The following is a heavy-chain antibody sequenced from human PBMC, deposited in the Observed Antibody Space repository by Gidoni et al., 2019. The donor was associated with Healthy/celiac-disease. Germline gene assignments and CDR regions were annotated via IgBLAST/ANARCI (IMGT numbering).Heavy chain of an antibody. CDR1: GFTFGSSA. CDR3: ARGGETTVLGYYYYGMDV. CDR2: ISYDGSNK. V-gene: IGHV3-30*04. D-gene: IGHD4-17*01. Sequence: QVQLVESGGGVVQPGRSLRLSCAASGFTFGSSAMHWVRQAPGKGLEWVAVISYDGSNKYSADSVKGRFTISRDNSKNTLYLQMNSLRAEDTAVYYCARGGETTVLGYYYYGMDVWGQGTTVTVSS. J-gene: IGHJ6*02.